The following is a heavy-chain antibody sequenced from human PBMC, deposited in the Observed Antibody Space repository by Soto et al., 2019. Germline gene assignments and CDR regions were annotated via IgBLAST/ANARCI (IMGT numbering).Heavy chain of an antibody. Sequence: EVQLVESGGGLIQPGGSLRLSCAASGFTVSSNYMSWVRQAPGKGLEWVSVIYSGGSTYYADSVKGRFTISRDNSKNTLYLQMNSLRAEDTAVYYCARSRYGSGSYYSVDRTKRNYYYYYGMDVWGQGTTVTVSS. CDR1: GFTVSSNY. CDR2: IYSGGST. J-gene: IGHJ6*02. V-gene: IGHV3-53*01. D-gene: IGHD3-10*01. CDR3: ARSRYGSGSYYSVDRTKRNYYYYYGMDV.